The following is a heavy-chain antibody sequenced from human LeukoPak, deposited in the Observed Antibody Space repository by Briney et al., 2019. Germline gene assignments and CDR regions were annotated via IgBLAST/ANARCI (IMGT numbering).Heavy chain of an antibody. CDR2: ITTGGSTK. J-gene: IGHJ4*02. D-gene: IGHD4-23*01. CDR1: GFTFSSYT. V-gene: IGHV3-48*02. Sequence: GGSLRLSCAASGFTFSSYTMDWVRQAPGKGLEWLAYITTGGSTKYYADSVKGRFTISRDNAKNSLYLQMTSLRDEDTAMYFCARGGPTVVTGLGYWGQGTLVTASS. CDR3: ARGGPTVVTGLGY.